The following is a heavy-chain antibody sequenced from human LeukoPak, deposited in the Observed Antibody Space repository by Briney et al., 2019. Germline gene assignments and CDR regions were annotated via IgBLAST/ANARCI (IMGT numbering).Heavy chain of an antibody. CDR1: GFTFGDCA. J-gene: IGHJ4*02. V-gene: IGHV3-49*04. Sequence: GRSLRLSCTASGFTFGDCAMSWVRQAPEKGLEWVGFIRSKAYGGTTEYAASVKGRFTISRDDSKSIAYLQMNSLKTEDTAVYYCTREYRHYYDSSGYFDYWGQGTLVTVSS. CDR3: TREYRHYYDSSGYFDY. CDR2: IRSKAYGGTT. D-gene: IGHD3-22*01.